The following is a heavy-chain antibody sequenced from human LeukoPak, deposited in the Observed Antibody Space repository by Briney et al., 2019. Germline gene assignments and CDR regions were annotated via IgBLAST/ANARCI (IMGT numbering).Heavy chain of an antibody. Sequence: ASVKVSCKASGYTFTSYGISWVRQAPGQGLEWMGWISAYNGNTNYAQNLQDRVTITRDRSMSTAYMELSSLRSEDTAMYYCARSTTVTNFDYWGQGTLVTVSS. V-gene: IGHV1-18*01. D-gene: IGHD4-17*01. CDR3: ARSTTVTNFDY. CDR2: ISAYNGNT. J-gene: IGHJ4*02. CDR1: GYTFTSYG.